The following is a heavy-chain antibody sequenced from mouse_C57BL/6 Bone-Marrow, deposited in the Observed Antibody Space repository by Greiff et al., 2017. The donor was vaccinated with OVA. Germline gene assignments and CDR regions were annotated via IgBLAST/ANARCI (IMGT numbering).Heavy chain of an antibody. CDR1: GFNIKDYY. CDR2: IDPEDGDT. CDR3: TTLMTTEVAHFDY. Sequence: EVQLQQSGAELVRPGASVKLSCTASGFNIKDYYMHWVKQRPEQGLEWIGRIDPEDGDTEYAPKFQGKATMTADTSSNTAYLQLSSLTSEDTAVYFCTTLMTTEVAHFDYWGQGTTLTVSS. V-gene: IGHV14-1*01. D-gene: IGHD1-1*01. J-gene: IGHJ2*01.